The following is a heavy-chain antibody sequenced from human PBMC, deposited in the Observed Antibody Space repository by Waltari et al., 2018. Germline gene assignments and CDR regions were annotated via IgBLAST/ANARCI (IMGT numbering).Heavy chain of an antibody. CDR2: INAGNGNT. J-gene: IGHJ6*02. V-gene: IGHV1-3*01. Sequence: QVQLVQSGAEVKKPGASVKVSCKASGYTFTSYAMHWVRQAPGQRLKGMGWINAGNGNTKYSQKFQGRVTITRDTSASTAYMELSSLRSEDTAVYYCAREGEPGGYYYGMDVWGQGTTVTVSS. CDR3: AREGEPGGYYYGMDV. D-gene: IGHD1-1*01. CDR1: GYTFTSYA.